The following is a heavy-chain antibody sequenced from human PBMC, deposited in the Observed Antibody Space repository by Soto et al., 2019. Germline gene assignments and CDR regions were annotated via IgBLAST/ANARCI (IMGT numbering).Heavy chain of an antibody. CDR2: IYYSGST. V-gene: IGHV4-59*01. CDR1: GGSISSYY. Sequence: SETLSLTCTVSGGSISSYYWSWIRQPPGKGLEWIGYIYYSGSTNYNPSLKSRVTISVDTSKNQFSLKLSSVTAADTAVYYCARGRYYYGSGSYHYYYGMDVWGQGTTVT. CDR3: ARGRYYYGSGSYHYYYGMDV. D-gene: IGHD3-10*01. J-gene: IGHJ6*02.